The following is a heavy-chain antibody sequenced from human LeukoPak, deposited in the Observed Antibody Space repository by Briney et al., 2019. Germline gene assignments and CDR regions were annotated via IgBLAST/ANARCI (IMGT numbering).Heavy chain of an antibody. J-gene: IGHJ4*02. CDR2: ISSSSSYI. V-gene: IGHV3-21*01. CDR3: ARDGSSGFGGYFDY. CDR1: GFTFSSYS. D-gene: IGHD3-16*01. Sequence: GGSLRLSCAASGFTFSSYSMNWVRQAPGKGLEWVSSISSSSSYIYYADSVKGRFTISRDNAKNSLYLQMNSLRAEDTAVYYCARDGSSGFGGYFDYWGQGTLVTVSS.